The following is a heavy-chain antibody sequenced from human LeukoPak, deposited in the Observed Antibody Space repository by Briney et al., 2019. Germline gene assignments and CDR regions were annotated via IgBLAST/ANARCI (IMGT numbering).Heavy chain of an antibody. CDR1: GYSFSTHW. D-gene: IGHD5-12*01. CDR2: INPNGGFT. Sequence: ASVKVSCKASGYSFSTHWMHWVRQAPGQGLEWMGIINPNGGFTSYAQNLQGRVTMTRDTSISTAYMELSRLRSDDTAVYYCAREKVATDAGFDYWGQGTLVTVSS. CDR3: AREKVATDAGFDY. J-gene: IGHJ4*02. V-gene: IGHV1-46*01.